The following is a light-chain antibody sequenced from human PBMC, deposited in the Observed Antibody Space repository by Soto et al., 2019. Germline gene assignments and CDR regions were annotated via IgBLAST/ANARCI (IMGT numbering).Light chain of an antibody. CDR2: GVS. CDR1: SGDIGSYNY. Sequence: QSVLTQPASVSGSPGQSITISCTGTSGDIGSYNYVSWYQQLPGKVPKLMIYGVSNRPSGVSNRFSGSKSDNTASLTISGLQAEDEADYYCSSYTFSSTLVVFGGGTKLTVL. V-gene: IGLV2-14*03. CDR3: SSYTFSSTLVV. J-gene: IGLJ2*01.